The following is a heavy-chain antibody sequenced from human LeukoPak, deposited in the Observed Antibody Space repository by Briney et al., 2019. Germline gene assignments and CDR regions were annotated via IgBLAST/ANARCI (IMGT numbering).Heavy chain of an antibody. J-gene: IGHJ6*02. Sequence: GGSLRLSCAASGYTFSSYGMHWVRQTPGTGLEWVAVISYDGSDKYYADSVKGRFTISRDNSKNTLYLQMNSLRAEDTAVYYCARDPTPVYKWNPGVVYGMDVWGQGTTVTVSS. D-gene: IGHD1-20*01. CDR2: ISYDGSDK. CDR1: GYTFSSYG. V-gene: IGHV3-30*03. CDR3: ARDPTPVYKWNPGVVYGMDV.